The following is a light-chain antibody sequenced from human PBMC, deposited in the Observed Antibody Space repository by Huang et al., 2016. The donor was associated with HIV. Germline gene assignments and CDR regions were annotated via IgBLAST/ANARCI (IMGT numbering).Light chain of an antibody. V-gene: IGKV1-39*01. CDR1: ENIVYS. CDR3: QQSRILPLT. J-gene: IGKJ4*01. Sequence: DIQLTQSPSSLSASVGDGITITCRASENIVYSLSWFQQRPGHAPKALIYAASRLHAVIPSKFSGTGSGTNFTLSINGLGPEDFGTYYCQQSRILPLTYGGGTKVDI. CDR2: AAS.